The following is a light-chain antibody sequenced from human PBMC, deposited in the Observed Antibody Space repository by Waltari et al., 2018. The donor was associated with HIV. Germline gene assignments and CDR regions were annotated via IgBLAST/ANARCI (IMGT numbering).Light chain of an antibody. CDR2: EVS. Sequence: QSALTHPASVSGSPGQSITLSCTGLSRDIGGYNSFSWYQQHPGKAPKLMIYEVSDRPSGVSFRFSGSKSGNTASLTISGLQAEDEGDYYCASYTSSNVVFGGGTKLTVL. CDR1: SRDIGGYNS. J-gene: IGLJ3*02. V-gene: IGLV2-14*01. CDR3: ASYTSSNVV.